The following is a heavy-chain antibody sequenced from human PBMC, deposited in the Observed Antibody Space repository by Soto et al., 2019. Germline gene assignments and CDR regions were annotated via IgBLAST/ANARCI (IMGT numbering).Heavy chain of an antibody. CDR1: GFTFSSYA. CDR2: ISGSGGST. Sequence: EVQLLESGGGLVQPGGSLRLSCAASGFTFSSYAMSWVRQAPGKGLEWVSAISGSGGSTYYADSVEVRFTISRDNSKNTLYLQMNSLRAADTAVYYCAKDSTAYSSSYDFDYWGQGTLVTVSS. D-gene: IGHD6-6*01. V-gene: IGHV3-23*01. CDR3: AKDSTAYSSSYDFDY. J-gene: IGHJ4*02.